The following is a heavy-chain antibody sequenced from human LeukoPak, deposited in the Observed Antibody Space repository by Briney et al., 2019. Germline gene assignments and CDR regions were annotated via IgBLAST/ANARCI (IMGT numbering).Heavy chain of an antibody. J-gene: IGHJ6*03. CDR2: IKPYSGDT. CDR3: ARTDSVPAGDYHYWYMDV. CDR1: GFTLIDY. V-gene: IGHV1-2*02. Sequence: GASVKVSCKASGFTLIDYIHWVRQDPRQGLQWMGWIKPYSGDTDYAHRFQGRVTMTRDTSISTVYMELSSLRSDDTAVYYCARTDSVPAGDYHYWYMDVWGKGTTVTVSS. D-gene: IGHD2-2*01.